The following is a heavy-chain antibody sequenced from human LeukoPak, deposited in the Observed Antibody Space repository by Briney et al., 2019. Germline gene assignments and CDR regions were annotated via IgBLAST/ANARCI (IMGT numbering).Heavy chain of an antibody. CDR2: INTNTGNS. J-gene: IGHJ4*02. D-gene: IGHD1-1*01. Sequence: ASVKVSCKASGYSITTYAINWVRQAPGQGLESMGWINTNTGNSVYAQGFTRRFVFSLDTSVSTAYLQISGLKAEGTAVYYCAREGGDGNWYFFDYWGQGTLVTVSS. CDR1: GYSITTYA. V-gene: IGHV7-4-1*02. CDR3: AREGGDGNWYFFDY.